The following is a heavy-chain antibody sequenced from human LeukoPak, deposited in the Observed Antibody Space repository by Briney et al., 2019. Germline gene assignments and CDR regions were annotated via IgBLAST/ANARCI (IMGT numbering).Heavy chain of an antibody. J-gene: IGHJ6*02. CDR1: GFPFSSYW. CDR2: ISGTGDVS. CDR3: AKAFVPYYYGMDV. Sequence: GGSLRLSCVASGFPFSSYWMTWVRQAPGKGLEWVSSISGTGDVSKYADSVKGRFTISRDNSKNTLYLQVNSLRAEETAVYYCAKAFVPYYYGMDVWGQGTTVTVS. V-gene: IGHV3-23*01. D-gene: IGHD2/OR15-2a*01.